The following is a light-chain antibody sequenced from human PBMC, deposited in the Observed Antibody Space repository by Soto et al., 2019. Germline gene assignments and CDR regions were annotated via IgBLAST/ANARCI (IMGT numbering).Light chain of an antibody. CDR3: QQYYSIPIT. CDR2: WAS. CDR1: QSVLYNVNNKKY. J-gene: IGKJ5*01. V-gene: IGKV4-1*01. Sequence: DIVMTQSPDSLAVSLGERATINCKSSQSVLYNVNNKKYLAWYQQKPGQPPKLLIYWASTRESGVPDRFSGSGSGTDFTLTIGSLQAEDVAVYYCQQYYSIPITFGQGTRLEIK.